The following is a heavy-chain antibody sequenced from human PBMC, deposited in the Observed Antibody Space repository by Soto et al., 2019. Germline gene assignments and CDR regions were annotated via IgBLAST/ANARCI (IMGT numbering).Heavy chain of an antibody. D-gene: IGHD3-22*01. CDR3: AHRLREKESSYYYDSSIRGGFDY. J-gene: IGHJ4*02. V-gene: IGHV2-5*01. CDR1: GFSLSTSGVG. CDR2: IYWNDDK. Sequence: QITLKESGPTLVKPTQTLTLTCTFSGFSLSTSGVGVGWIRQPPGKALEWLALIYWNDDKRYSPSLKSRLSITKDTSKNQVVLTMTNMDPVDTATYYCAHRLREKESSYYYDSSIRGGFDYWGQGTLVTVSS.